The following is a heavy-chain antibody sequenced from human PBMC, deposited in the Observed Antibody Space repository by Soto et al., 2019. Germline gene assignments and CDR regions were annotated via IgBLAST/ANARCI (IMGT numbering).Heavy chain of an antibody. J-gene: IGHJ4*02. CDR1: GFPFSSYW. Sequence: GGSLSLSCAASGFPFSSYWMHWVRQAPGKGLVWVSRINSDGSSTSYADSVKGRFTISRDNAKSTLYLQMNSLRAEDTAVYYCAVAVAGPTAIGYWGQGTLVTVSS. CDR3: AVAVAGPTAIGY. CDR2: INSDGSST. V-gene: IGHV3-74*01. D-gene: IGHD6-19*01.